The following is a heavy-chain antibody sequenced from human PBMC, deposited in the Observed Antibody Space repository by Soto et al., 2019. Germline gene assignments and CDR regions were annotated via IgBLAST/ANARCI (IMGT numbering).Heavy chain of an antibody. CDR2: IRSKANSYAT. CDR3: TRLNSDYDFWSGYSGASGIGY. V-gene: IGHV3-73*01. Sequence: GESLKISCAASGFTFSGSAMHWVRQASGKGLEWVGRIRSKANSYATAYAASVKGRFTISRDDSKNTAYLQMNSLKTEDTAVYYCTRLNSDYDFWSGYSGASGIGYWGQGTLVTVSS. J-gene: IGHJ4*02. D-gene: IGHD3-3*01. CDR1: GFTFSGSA.